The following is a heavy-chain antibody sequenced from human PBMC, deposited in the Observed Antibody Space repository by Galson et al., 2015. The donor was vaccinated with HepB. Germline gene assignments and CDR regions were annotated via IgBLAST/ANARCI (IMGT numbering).Heavy chain of an antibody. CDR2: ISYDGSNK. D-gene: IGHD3-22*01. J-gene: IGHJ4*02. V-gene: IGHV3-30-3*01. CDR1: GFTFSSYA. CDR3: ARDGLDYYDSSGDPFDY. Sequence: SLRLSCAASGFTFSSYAMHWVRQAPGKGLEWVAVISYDGSNKYYADSVKGRFTISRDNSKNTLYLQMNSLRAEDTAVYYCARDGLDYYDSSGDPFDYWGQGTLVTVSS.